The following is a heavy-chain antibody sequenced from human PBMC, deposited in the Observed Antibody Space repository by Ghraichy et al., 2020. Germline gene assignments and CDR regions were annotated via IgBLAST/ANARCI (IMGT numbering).Heavy chain of an antibody. Sequence: SETLSLTCAVSGYSISSGYYWGWIRQPPGKGLEWIGSIYHSGSTYYNPSLKSRVTISVDTSKNQFSLKLSSVTAADTAVYYCASRLVYSSGFDFDYWGQGTLVTVSS. CDR3: ASRLVYSSGFDFDY. J-gene: IGHJ4*02. CDR2: IYHSGST. V-gene: IGHV4-38-2*01. CDR1: GYSISSGYY. D-gene: IGHD6-19*01.